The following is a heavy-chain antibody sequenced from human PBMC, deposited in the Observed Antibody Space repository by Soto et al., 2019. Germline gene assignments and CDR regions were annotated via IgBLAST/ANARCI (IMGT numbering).Heavy chain of an antibody. CDR3: ARLPSYSGYDLSTGFDP. V-gene: IGHV4-34*01. D-gene: IGHD5-12*01. Sequence: PSETLSLTCAVYGGSFSGYYWSWIRQPPGKGLEWIGEINHSGSTNYNPSLKSRVTISVDTSKNQFSLKLSSVTAADTVVYYCARLPSYSGYDLSTGFDPWGQGTLVTVSS. CDR2: INHSGST. CDR1: GGSFSGYY. J-gene: IGHJ5*02.